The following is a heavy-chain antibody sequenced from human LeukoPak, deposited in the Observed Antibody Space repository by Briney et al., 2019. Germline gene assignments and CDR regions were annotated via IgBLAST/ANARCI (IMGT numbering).Heavy chain of an antibody. D-gene: IGHD6-6*01. CDR1: GFTFSSYG. CDR2: IWYDGSNK. Sequence: GGSLRLSCAASGFTFSSYGMHWVRQAPGKGLEWEAVIWYDGSNKYYADSVKGRFTISRDNSKNTLYLQMNSLRAEDTAVYYCARGRSSSSYYYYYYGMDVWGQGTTVTVSS. V-gene: IGHV3-33*01. CDR3: ARGRSSSSYYYYYYGMDV. J-gene: IGHJ6*02.